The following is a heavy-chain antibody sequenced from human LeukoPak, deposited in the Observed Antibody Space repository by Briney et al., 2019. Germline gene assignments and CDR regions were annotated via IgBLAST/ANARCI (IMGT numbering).Heavy chain of an antibody. CDR3: ARTFIAAAGTGLWFDP. CDR1: GGSFSGYY. CDR2: INHSGST. Sequence: SETLSLTCAVYGGSFSGYYWSWIRQPPGKGLEWIGEINHSGSTNYNPSLKSRVTISVDTSKNQFSLKLSSVTAADTAVYYCARTFIAAAGTGLWFDPWGQGTLVTVSS. D-gene: IGHD6-13*01. J-gene: IGHJ5*02. V-gene: IGHV4-34*01.